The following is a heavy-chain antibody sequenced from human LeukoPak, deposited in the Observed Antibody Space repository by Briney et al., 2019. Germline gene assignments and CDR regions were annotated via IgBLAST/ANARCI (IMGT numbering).Heavy chain of an antibody. CDR1: GFTFSSYA. D-gene: IGHD6-13*01. Sequence: GGSLRLSCAASGFTFSSYAMHWVRQAPGKGLEWVAVISYDGSNKYYADSVKGRFTISRDNSKNTLYLQMNSLRAEDTAVYYCAKLAESSSWSLRYYFDYWGQGTLVTVSS. CDR2: ISYDGSNK. J-gene: IGHJ4*02. V-gene: IGHV3-30*04. CDR3: AKLAESSSWSLRYYFDY.